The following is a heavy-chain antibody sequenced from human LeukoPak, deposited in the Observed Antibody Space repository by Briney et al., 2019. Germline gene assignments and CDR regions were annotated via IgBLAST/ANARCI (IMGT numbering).Heavy chain of an antibody. J-gene: IGHJ6*02. D-gene: IGHD2-15*01. CDR1: GGTFSSYA. V-gene: IGHV1-69*01. Sequence: GSSVKVSCKASGGTFSSYAISWVRQAPGQGLEWMGGIIPIFGTANYAQKFQGRVTITADESTSTAYMELSSLRSEDTAVYYCASHYCSGSSCYFRGRMDVWGQGTTVTVSS. CDR3: ASHYCSGSSCYFRGRMDV. CDR2: IIPIFGTA.